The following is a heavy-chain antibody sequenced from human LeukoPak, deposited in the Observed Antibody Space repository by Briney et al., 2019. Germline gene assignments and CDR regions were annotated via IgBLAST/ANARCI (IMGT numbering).Heavy chain of an antibody. V-gene: IGHV1-69*05. CDR2: IIPIFGTA. Sequence: SVKVSCKASGGTFSSYAISWVRQAPGQGLEWMGGIIPIFGTANYAQKFQGRVTITTDESTSTAYTELSSLRSEDTAVYYCASWYYDSSGYFPDYWGQGTLVTVSS. D-gene: IGHD3-22*01. CDR1: GGTFSSYA. J-gene: IGHJ4*02. CDR3: ASWYYDSSGYFPDY.